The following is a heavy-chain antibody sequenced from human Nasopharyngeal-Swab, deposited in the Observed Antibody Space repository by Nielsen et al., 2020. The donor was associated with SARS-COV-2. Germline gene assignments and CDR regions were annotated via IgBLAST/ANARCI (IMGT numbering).Heavy chain of an antibody. CDR3: ARDFFGVSEVMVDY. CDR2: ISYDGGTE. Sequence: GGSLRLSCAASGFTVSNYGMHWVRQAPGKGLEWVAHISYDGGTEYYADSVKGRFTISRDNSRNTLSLQMHSLRAEDTAVYYCARDFFGVSEVMVDYWGQGTLVTVSS. J-gene: IGHJ4*02. V-gene: IGHV3-30*03. CDR1: GFTVSNYG. D-gene: IGHD3-3*01.